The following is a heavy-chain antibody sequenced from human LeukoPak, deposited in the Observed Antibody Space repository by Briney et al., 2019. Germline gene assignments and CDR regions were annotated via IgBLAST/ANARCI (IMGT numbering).Heavy chain of an antibody. D-gene: IGHD6-19*01. CDR1: GFTFSSYG. CDR2: IRSDGSNK. V-gene: IGHV3-30*02. CDR3: AIITVAADFDY. J-gene: IGHJ4*02. Sequence: GGSLRLSCAASGFTFSSYGIHWVRQAPGKGLEWVAFIRSDGSNKYYADSVKGRFIISRDNSKNTLYLQVDSLTVEDTAVYYCAIITVAADFDYWGQGTLVTVSS.